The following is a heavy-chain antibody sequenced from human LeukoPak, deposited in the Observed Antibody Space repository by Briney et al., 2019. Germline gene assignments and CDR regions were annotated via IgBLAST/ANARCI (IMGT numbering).Heavy chain of an antibody. CDR2: IKQDGSEK. CDR3: AKDLHHHYYGSGRDYYGMDV. V-gene: IGHV3-7*03. CDR1: GFTFSSYW. D-gene: IGHD3-10*01. J-gene: IGHJ6*02. Sequence: GGSLRLSCVASGFTFSSYWMSWVRQAPGKGLEWVANIKQDGSEKYYVDSVKGRFTISRDNAKNSLYLQMNSLRTEDTALYYCAKDLHHHYYGSGRDYYGMDVWGQGTTDTVSS.